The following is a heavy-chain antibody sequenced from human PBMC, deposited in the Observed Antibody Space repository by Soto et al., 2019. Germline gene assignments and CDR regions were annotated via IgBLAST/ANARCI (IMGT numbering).Heavy chain of an antibody. Sequence: QTLSLTCAISGDSVSSNSAAWNWIRQSPSRGLEWLGRTYYRSKWYNDYAVCVKSRITVNPDTSKNHISLQLNSVTPEDTAVYYCATGMLIRGHHYMEVWGQGTPVTVS. J-gene: IGHJ6*03. D-gene: IGHD3-10*01. V-gene: IGHV6-1*01. CDR2: TYYRSKWYN. CDR1: GDSVSSNSAA. CDR3: ATGMLIRGHHYMEV.